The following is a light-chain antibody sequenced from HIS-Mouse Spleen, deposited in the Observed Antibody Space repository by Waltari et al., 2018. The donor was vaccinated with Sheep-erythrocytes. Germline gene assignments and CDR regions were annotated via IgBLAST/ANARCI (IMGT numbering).Light chain of an antibody. CDR1: ALPKNY. CDR3: YSTDSSGNHSNWV. Sequence: SYELTQPPSVSVSPGQTARITCSGAALPKNYAYWYQQKSGQAPVLVIYEDSKRPSGIPERVSGSSSGTMATLTISGAQVEDEADYYCYSTDSSGNHSNWVFGGGTKLTVL. J-gene: IGLJ3*02. V-gene: IGLV3-10*01. CDR2: EDS.